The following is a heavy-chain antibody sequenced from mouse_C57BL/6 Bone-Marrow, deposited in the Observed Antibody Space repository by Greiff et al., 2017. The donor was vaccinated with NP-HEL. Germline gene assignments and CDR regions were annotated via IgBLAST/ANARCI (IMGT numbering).Heavy chain of an antibody. D-gene: IGHD1-2*01. J-gene: IGHJ2*01. Sequence: VQLKESGPVLVKPGASVKMSCKASGYTFTDYYMNWVKQSHGKSLEWIGVINPYNGGTSYNQKFKGKATLTVDKSSSKAYMELNSLTSEDSAVYYCARLHYCGPYYFDYWGQGTTLTVSS. V-gene: IGHV1-19*01. CDR2: INPYNGGT. CDR1: GYTFTDYY. CDR3: ARLHYCGPYYFDY.